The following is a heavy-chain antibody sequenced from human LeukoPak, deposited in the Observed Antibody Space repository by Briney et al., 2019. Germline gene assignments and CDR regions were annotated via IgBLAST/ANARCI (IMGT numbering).Heavy chain of an antibody. J-gene: IGHJ6*02. CDR2: ISSSSSYT. V-gene: IGHV3-11*06. Sequence: PGGSLRLSCAASGFTFSDYYMSWIRQAPGKGLEWVSYISSSSSYTNYADSVKGRFTISRDNAKNSLYLQMNSLRAEDTAVYYCARDSSIAARRVYYYYGMDVWGQGTTVTVSS. D-gene: IGHD6-6*01. CDR3: ARDSSIAARRVYYYYGMDV. CDR1: GFTFSDYY.